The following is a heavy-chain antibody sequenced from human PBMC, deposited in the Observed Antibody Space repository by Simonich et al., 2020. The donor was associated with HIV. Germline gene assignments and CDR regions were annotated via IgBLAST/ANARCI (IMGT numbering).Heavy chain of an antibody. CDR3: ATPSLAATAFDY. CDR2: VDPEDGEA. CDR1: GYTFTDYY. D-gene: IGHD2-15*01. J-gene: IGHJ4*02. Sequence: EVQLVQSGAEVKKPGATGKISGKVSGYTFTDYYIHWVQQAPGKGLEWMGLVDPEDGEAICAEKFQDRVTITADTSTDTAYMELGGLRSEDTAVYYCATPSLAATAFDYWGQGTLVTVSS. V-gene: IGHV1-69-2*01.